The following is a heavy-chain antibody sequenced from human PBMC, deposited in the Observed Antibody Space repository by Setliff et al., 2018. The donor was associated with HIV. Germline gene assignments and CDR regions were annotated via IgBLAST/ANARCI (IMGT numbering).Heavy chain of an antibody. CDR1: GYSLTSGYY. V-gene: IGHV4-38-2*01. J-gene: IGHJ5*02. CDR3: ASRIYYYDSNNFLREEGFDP. CDR2: IHDSGRT. Sequence: SETLSLTCGVSGYSLTSGYYWGWIRQPPGKGLEWIGSIHDSGRTYYNPSLKSRVTISVDRSKNQFSLNLTSVTAADTAVYYCASRIYYYDSNNFLREEGFDPWGQGTLVTVSS. D-gene: IGHD3-22*01.